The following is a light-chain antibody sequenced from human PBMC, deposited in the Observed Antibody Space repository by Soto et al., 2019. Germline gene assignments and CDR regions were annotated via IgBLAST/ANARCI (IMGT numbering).Light chain of an antibody. V-gene: IGLV2-14*01. CDR1: SSVVGGYDF. J-gene: IGLJ1*01. Sequence: QSDLTQPASVSGSPGQSITISCTGTSSVVGGYDFVSWYQQHPGKAPKVMIYDVSNRPSGVSNRFSGSKSGNTASLTISGLQAEDEADYYCCSYTSSDTYVFGTGTKVTV. CDR2: DVS. CDR3: CSYTSSDTYV.